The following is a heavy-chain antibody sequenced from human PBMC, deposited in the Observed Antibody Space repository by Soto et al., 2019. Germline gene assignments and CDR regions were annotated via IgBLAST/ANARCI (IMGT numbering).Heavy chain of an antibody. D-gene: IGHD2-2*01. CDR2: IYYSGST. CDR1: GGSISSGGYY. J-gene: IGHJ6*03. CDR3: AREGRRYCSSTSCYRFYYYMDV. Sequence: SETPSLTCTVSGGSISSGGYYWSWIRQHPGKGLEWIGYIYYSGSTYYNPSLKSRVTISVDTSKNQFSLKLSSVTAADTAVYYCAREGRRYCSSTSCYRFYYYMDVWGKGTTVTVSS. V-gene: IGHV4-31*03.